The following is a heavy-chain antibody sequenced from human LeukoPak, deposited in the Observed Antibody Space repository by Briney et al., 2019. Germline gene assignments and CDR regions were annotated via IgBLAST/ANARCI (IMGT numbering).Heavy chain of an antibody. CDR2: LKQDGGEK. D-gene: IGHD6-19*01. CDR1: GFTFSNYW. Sequence: GGSLRLSCAASGFTFSNYWMSWVRQAPGKGLEWVANLKQDGGEKYYVDSGKGRFTISRDNAKNSLYLQMNSLRAEDTAVYYCAREKFLEWYAVAGTFGYFDYWGQGTLVTVSS. CDR3: AREKFLEWYAVAGTFGYFDY. J-gene: IGHJ4*02. V-gene: IGHV3-7*01.